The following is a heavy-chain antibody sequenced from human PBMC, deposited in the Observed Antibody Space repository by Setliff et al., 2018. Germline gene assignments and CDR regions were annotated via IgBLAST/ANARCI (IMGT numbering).Heavy chain of an antibody. V-gene: IGHV3-23*01. J-gene: IGHJ5*02. CDR3: AKNGFGVVALGVNNWFDP. D-gene: IGHD3-10*01. Sequence: GGSLRLSCAASGFTFSSYAMSWVRQAPGKGLEWASAISGSGGSTYYADSVKGRFTISRDNSKNTLYLQMNSLRAEDTAVYYCAKNGFGVVALGVNNWFDPWGQGTLVTVSS. CDR1: GFTFSSYA. CDR2: ISGSGGST.